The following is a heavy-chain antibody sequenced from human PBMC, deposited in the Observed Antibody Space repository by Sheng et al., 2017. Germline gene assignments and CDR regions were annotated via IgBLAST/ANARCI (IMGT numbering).Heavy chain of an antibody. CDR3: ARAQRYCGGDCYYFDY. V-gene: IGHV3-48*01. J-gene: IGHJ4*02. D-gene: IGHD2-21*01. CDR2: ISSSSSTI. Sequence: EVQLVESGGGLVQPGGSLRLSCAASGFTFSSYSMNWVRQAPGKGLEWVSYISSSSSTIYYADSVKGRFTISRDNAKNSLYLQMNSLRAEDTAVYYCARAQRYCGGDCYYFDYWGQGTLVTVSS. CDR1: GFTFSSYS.